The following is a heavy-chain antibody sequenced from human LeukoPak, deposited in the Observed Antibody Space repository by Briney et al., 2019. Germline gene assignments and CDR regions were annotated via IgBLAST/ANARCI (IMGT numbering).Heavy chain of an antibody. CDR2: IYYSGST. V-gene: IGHV4-59*01. J-gene: IGHJ5*02. D-gene: IGHD3-22*01. CDR3: ARGVLANYYDSSPNWFDP. CDR1: GGSISSYY. Sequence: SETLSLTCTVSGGSISSYYWSWIRQPPGKGLEWIGYIYYSGSTNYNPSLKSRVTISADTSKNQFSLKLSSVTAADTAVYYCARGVLANYYDSSPNWFDPWGQGTLVTVSS.